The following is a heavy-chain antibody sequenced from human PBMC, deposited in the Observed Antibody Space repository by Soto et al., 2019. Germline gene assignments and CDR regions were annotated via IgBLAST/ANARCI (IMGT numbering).Heavy chain of an antibody. J-gene: IGHJ6*02. D-gene: IGHD3-9*01. CDR1: GYTFTSYG. V-gene: IGHV1-46*03. CDR2: INPSGGST. CDR3: ARNDILTGYYAPNYYYYGMDV. Sequence: ASVKVSCKASGYTFTSYGISWVRQAPGQGLEWMGIINPSGGSTSYAQKFQGRVTMTRDTSTSTVYMELSSLRSEDTAVYYCARNDILTGYYAPNYYYYGMDVWGQGTTVTVS.